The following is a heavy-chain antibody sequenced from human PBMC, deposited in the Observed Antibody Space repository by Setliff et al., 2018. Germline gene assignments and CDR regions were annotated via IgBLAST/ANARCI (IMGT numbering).Heavy chain of an antibody. CDR1: GFTFSTYG. Sequence: GGSLRLSCAASGFTFSTYGLNWVRQAPGKGLEWISYLNNDGTTIYYADSVRGRFTISRDNARDSLYLQMNSLRAEDTAVYYCAKVAVYSGYDGGYFDYWGQGTLVTVS. D-gene: IGHD5-12*01. CDR2: LNNDGTTI. J-gene: IGHJ4*02. CDR3: AKVAVYSGYDGGYFDY. V-gene: IGHV3-48*04.